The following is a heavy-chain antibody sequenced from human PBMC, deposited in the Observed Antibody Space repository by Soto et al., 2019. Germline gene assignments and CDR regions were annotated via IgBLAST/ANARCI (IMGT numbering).Heavy chain of an antibody. D-gene: IGHD2-21*02. CDR2: INPNSGGT. Sequence: QVQLVQSGAEVKKPGASVKVSCKASGYTFTGYYMHWVRQAPGQGLEWMGWINPNSGGTNYAQKFQGWVTMTRDTSISTAYMELSRLRSDDTAVYYCARVTTMPGDRYYFDYWGQGTLVTVSS. CDR3: ARVTTMPGDRYYFDY. V-gene: IGHV1-2*04. CDR1: GYTFTGYY. J-gene: IGHJ4*02.